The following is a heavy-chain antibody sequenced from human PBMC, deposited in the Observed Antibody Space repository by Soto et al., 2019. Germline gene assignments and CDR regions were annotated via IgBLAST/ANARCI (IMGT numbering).Heavy chain of an antibody. J-gene: IGHJ4*02. CDR3: ARGKESRYCSGGSCYTPTGY. CDR1: GGTFSSYA. CDR2: IIPIFGTA. V-gene: IGHV1-69*12. Sequence: QVQLVQSGAEVKKPGSSVKVSCKASGGTFSSYAISWVRQAPGQGLEWMGGIIPIFGTANYAQKFQGRVTITAHESTSTAYMELSSLRSEDTAVYYCARGKESRYCSGGSCYTPTGYWGQGTLVTVSS. D-gene: IGHD2-15*01.